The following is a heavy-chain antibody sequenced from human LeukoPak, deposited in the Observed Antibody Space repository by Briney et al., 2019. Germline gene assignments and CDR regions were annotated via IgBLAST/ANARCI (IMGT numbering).Heavy chain of an antibody. V-gene: IGHV4-59*01. CDR1: GGSISRYY. CDR3: ARLTTTMIVV. Sequence: PSETLSLTCTVSGGSISRYYWSWIRQPPGKGLEWIGYIYYSGSTNYNPSLKSRVTISVDTSKNQFSLKLSSVTAADTAVYYCARLTTTMIVVWGQGTLVTVSS. CDR2: IYYSGST. D-gene: IGHD3-22*01. J-gene: IGHJ4*02.